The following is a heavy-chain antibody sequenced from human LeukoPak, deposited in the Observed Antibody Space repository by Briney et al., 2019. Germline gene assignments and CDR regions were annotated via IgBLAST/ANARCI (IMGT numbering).Heavy chain of an antibody. CDR3: ARLGVTTNGSYYFDY. J-gene: IGHJ4*02. V-gene: IGHV3-33*08. CDR2: IWYDGSNK. D-gene: IGHD4-11*01. CDR1: GFTFSSYA. Sequence: GGSLRLSCAASGFTFSSYAMHWVRQAPGKGLEWVAVIWYDGSNKYYADSVKGRFTISRGNSKNTLYLQMNSLRAEDTAVYYCARLGVTTNGSYYFDYWGQGTLVTVSS.